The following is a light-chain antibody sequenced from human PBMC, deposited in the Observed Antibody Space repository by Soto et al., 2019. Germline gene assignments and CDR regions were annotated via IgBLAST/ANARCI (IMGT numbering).Light chain of an antibody. J-gene: IGKJ5*01. Sequence: ETVLSQSLATLSLNTEERATLSCRAGQSVSNYLAWYQQKPGQAPRLLIYDASNRATDIPARFSGSGSGTDLTLTISSLEPEDFAVYYCQQRSNWPPFTFGQGTRLEIK. CDR2: DAS. CDR3: QQRSNWPPFT. CDR1: QSVSNY. V-gene: IGKV3-11*01.